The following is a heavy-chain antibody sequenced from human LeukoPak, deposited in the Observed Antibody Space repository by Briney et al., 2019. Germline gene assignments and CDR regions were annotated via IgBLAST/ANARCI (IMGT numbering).Heavy chain of an antibody. J-gene: IGHJ4*02. V-gene: IGHV4-59*08. D-gene: IGHD3-10*01. CDR3: ARQIITMVRGVIIAQVFDY. CDR2: IYYSGST. Sequence: SETLSLTCTVSGGSISSYYWSWIRQPPGKGLEWIGYIYYSGSTNYNPSLKSRVTISVDTSKNQFSLKLSSVTAADTAVYYCARQIITMVRGVIIAQVFDYWGQGTLVTVSS. CDR1: GGSISSYY.